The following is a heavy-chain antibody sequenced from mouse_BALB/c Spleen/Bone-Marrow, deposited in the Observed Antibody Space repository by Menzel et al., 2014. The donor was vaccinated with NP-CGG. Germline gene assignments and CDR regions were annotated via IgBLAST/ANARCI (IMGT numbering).Heavy chain of an antibody. D-gene: IGHD1-1*01. CDR2: ISSSYGDA. V-gene: IGHV1S137*01. Sequence: QVQLQQSGAELVRPGVSVKISCKGSGYTSTDYAMHWVKRSHAKSLEWIGIISSSYGDATYNQKFKGKATMTVDKSSNTAYMELARLTSEDSAIYYCARGLSYYYGTSYYFDYWGQGTTLTVSS. J-gene: IGHJ2*01. CDR3: ARGLSYYYGTSYYFDY. CDR1: GYTSTDYA.